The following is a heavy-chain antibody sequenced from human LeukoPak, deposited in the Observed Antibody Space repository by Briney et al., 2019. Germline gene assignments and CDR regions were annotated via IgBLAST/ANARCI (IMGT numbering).Heavy chain of an antibody. J-gene: IGHJ5*02. Sequence: SGTLSLTCTVSGGSISRGSYYWSWIRQPAGKGLEWIGRIYTSGSTNYNPSLKSRVTISVDTSKNQFSLKLSSVTAADTAVYYCARESRANNWNDEWYWFDPWGQGTLVTVSS. V-gene: IGHV4-61*02. CDR2: IYTSGST. CDR3: ARESRANNWNDEWYWFDP. D-gene: IGHD1-1*01. CDR1: GGSISRGSYY.